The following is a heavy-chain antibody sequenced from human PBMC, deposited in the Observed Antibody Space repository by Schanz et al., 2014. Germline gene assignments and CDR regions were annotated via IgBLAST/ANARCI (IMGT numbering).Heavy chain of an antibody. CDR1: RFTFSDYW. CDR3: ARDKGGLIPFDY. Sequence: VQLVESGGGLVQPGGSLRLSCAASRFTFSDYWMSWVRQAPGKGLEWVANMNQDGSVKNYVDSVKGRFTISRDNAKNSLYLQMNSLRAEDTAVYYCARDKGGLIPFDYWGQGTQVTVSS. V-gene: IGHV3-7*01. J-gene: IGHJ4*02. CDR2: MNQDGSVK. D-gene: IGHD2-15*01.